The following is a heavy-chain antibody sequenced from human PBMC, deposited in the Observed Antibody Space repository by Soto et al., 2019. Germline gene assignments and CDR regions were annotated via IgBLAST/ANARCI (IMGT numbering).Heavy chain of an antibody. D-gene: IGHD3-22*01. CDR1: GFTFSSYA. J-gene: IGHJ1*01. CDR3: ARGPRITMIVVARYAEYFQH. CDR2: ISYDGSNK. Sequence: ESGGGVVQPGRSLRLSCAASGFTFSSYAMHWVRQAPGKGLEWVAVISYDGSNKYYADSVKGRFTISRDNSKNTLYLQMNSLRAEDTAVYYCARGPRITMIVVARYAEYFQHWGQGTLVTVSS. V-gene: IGHV3-30-3*01.